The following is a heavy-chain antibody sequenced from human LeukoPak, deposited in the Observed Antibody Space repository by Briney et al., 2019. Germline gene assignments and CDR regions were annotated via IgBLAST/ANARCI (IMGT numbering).Heavy chain of an antibody. V-gene: IGHV3-7*01. D-gene: IGHD2/OR15-2a*01. CDR3: ASFEYKYSF. J-gene: IGHJ4*02. Sequence: GGSLRLSCEASGVTFSDFWMTWVRQAPGKGLEWVATMNQDESQKYYVDSVKGRFTISRDNAKNALFLQMNSLRGEDTAIYYCASFEYKYSFGGRGTLVTVSS. CDR1: GVTFSDFW. CDR2: MNQDESQK.